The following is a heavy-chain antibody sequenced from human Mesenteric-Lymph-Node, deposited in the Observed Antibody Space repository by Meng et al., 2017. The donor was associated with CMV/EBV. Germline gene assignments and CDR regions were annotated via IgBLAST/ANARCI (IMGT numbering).Heavy chain of an antibody. V-gene: IGHV1-46*01. J-gene: IGHJ4*02. CDR2: IKPSGGST. CDR1: GYTFTRYY. Sequence: GYTFTRYYSHWVRQAPGQGLEWMGMIKPSGGSTSYPQKFQGRVTMTRDTSTSTVYMEVSSLRSEDTAVYYCARSSGSGSYSGYYFDYWGQGTLVTVSS. CDR3: ARSSGSGSYSGYYFDY. D-gene: IGHD3-10*01.